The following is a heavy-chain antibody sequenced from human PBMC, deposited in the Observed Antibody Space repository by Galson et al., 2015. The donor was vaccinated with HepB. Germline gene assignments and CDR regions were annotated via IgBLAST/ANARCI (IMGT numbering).Heavy chain of an antibody. Sequence: SLRLSCAASGFTFSGYGMHWVRQAPGKGLEWVAYIRYDESYKYYADSVKGRFTISRDNSKKTLYLQMNSLRAEDTALYYCAKDLRGNWGYFDYWGQGTLVTISS. CDR1: GFTFSGYG. CDR3: AKDLRGNWGYFDY. CDR2: IRYDESYK. J-gene: IGHJ4*02. D-gene: IGHD7-27*01. V-gene: IGHV3-30*02.